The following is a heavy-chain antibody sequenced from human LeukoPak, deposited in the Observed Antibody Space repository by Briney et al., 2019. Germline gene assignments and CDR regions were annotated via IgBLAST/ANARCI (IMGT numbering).Heavy chain of an antibody. Sequence: GGSLRLSCAASGFTFSSYGMHWVRQAPGKGLEWVAVISYDGSNKYYADSVKGRFTISRDNSKNTLYLQMNSLRAEDTAVYYCAKDHSSYGGYAETPFDYWGQGTLVTVSS. J-gene: IGHJ4*02. CDR2: ISYDGSNK. D-gene: IGHD4-17*01. CDR1: GFTFSSYG. V-gene: IGHV3-30*18. CDR3: AKDHSSYGGYAETPFDY.